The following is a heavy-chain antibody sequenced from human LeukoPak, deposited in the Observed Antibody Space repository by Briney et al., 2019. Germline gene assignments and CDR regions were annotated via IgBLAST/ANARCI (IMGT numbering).Heavy chain of an antibody. CDR3: ARVFPSAMVRGVDVGWFDP. V-gene: IGHV4-59*02. Sequence: SETLSLTCTVSGGSVSSYFWSWIRQPPGKGLEWIGYIYYSGSTNYNPSLKSRVTISVDTSKNQFSLKLSSVTAADTAVYYCARVFPSAMVRGVDVGWFDPWGQGTLVTVSS. CDR1: GGSVSSYF. CDR2: IYYSGST. D-gene: IGHD3-10*01. J-gene: IGHJ5*02.